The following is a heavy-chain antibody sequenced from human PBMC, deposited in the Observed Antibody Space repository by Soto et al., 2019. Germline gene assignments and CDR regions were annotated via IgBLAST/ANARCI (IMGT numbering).Heavy chain of an antibody. D-gene: IGHD3-22*01. CDR1: GDSISRIDYY. V-gene: IGHV4-31*03. J-gene: IGHJ3*02. CDR3: AREGGSYDSGGYLIRGAFDI. CDR2: IYFRGNT. Sequence: PSETLSLTCSVSGDSISRIDYYWTRIRQHPEKGLEWIGNIYFRGNTYYSPSLESRLTISVDTSKNQFSLKLTSVTAADTAVYYCAREGGSYDSGGYLIRGAFDIWGQGTMVTVSS.